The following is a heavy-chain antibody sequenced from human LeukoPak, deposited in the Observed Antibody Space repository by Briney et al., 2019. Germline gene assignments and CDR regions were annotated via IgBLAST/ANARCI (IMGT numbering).Heavy chain of an antibody. CDR2: IWYDGSNK. V-gene: IGHV3-33*01. CDR3: ARGMGIMAVAGRRWFDP. D-gene: IGHD6-19*01. J-gene: IGHJ5*02. Sequence: PGRSLRLSCAASGFTFGSYGMHWVRQAPGKGLEWVAVIWYDGSNKYYADSVKGRFTISRDNSKNTPYLQMNSLRAEDTAVYYCARGMGIMAVAGRRWFDPWGQGTLVTVSS. CDR1: GFTFGSYG.